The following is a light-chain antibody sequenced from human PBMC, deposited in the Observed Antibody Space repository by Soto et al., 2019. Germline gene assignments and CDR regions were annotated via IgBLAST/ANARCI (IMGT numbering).Light chain of an antibody. CDR1: SSNIGNNY. CDR2: DND. Sequence: QSVLTQPPSVSAAPGQTVTISCSGSSSNIGNNYVSWYQHFPEAAPKLLIYDNDKQPSGIPDRFSGSKSGTSATLGITGLQPGDEADYYCATWDRSLSAGVFGGGTKVTVL. V-gene: IGLV1-51*01. J-gene: IGLJ2*01. CDR3: ATWDRSLSAGV.